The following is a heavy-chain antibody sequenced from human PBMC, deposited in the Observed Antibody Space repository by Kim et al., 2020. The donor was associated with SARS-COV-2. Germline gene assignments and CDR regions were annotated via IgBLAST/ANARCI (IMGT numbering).Heavy chain of an antibody. D-gene: IGHD3-10*01. J-gene: IGHJ5*02. CDR2: ISSSSSYI. V-gene: IGHV3-21*01. Sequence: GGSLRLSCAASGFTFSSYSMNWVRQAPGKGLEWVSSISSSSSYIYYADSVKGRFTISGDNAKNSLYLQMNSLRAEDTAVYYCARDRFEYGSGTWGQGTLVTVSS. CDR1: GFTFSSYS. CDR3: ARDRFEYGSGT.